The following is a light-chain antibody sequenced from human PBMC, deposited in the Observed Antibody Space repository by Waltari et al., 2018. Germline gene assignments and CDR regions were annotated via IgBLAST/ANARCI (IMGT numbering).Light chain of an antibody. Sequence: DIQMTQSPSTLSASVGDRVTNTCRASQSISVWLAWYQQKPGKAPKLLIYKASSLESGVPSRFSGSGSGTEFTLTISSLQPDDFATYYCQQYNTFPFTFGPGTKVDIK. CDR3: QQYNTFPFT. CDR1: QSISVW. V-gene: IGKV1-5*03. CDR2: KAS. J-gene: IGKJ3*01.